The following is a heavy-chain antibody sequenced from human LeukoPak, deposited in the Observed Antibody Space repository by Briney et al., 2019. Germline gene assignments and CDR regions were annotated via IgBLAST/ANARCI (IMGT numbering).Heavy chain of an antibody. D-gene: IGHD2-21*02. CDR2: TYYRSKWSN. Sequence: SQTLSLTCAISGDSVSSNSAAWDWSRQSPSRGLERLVGTYYRSKWSNDYAVSVKSRITTSPDTSKNQFSLQLSSVTPEDTAVYYCAREVDRVAVTAVNSDFWGQGTLVTVSS. V-gene: IGHV6-1*01. CDR3: AREVDRVAVTAVNSDF. J-gene: IGHJ4*02. CDR1: GDSVSSNSAA.